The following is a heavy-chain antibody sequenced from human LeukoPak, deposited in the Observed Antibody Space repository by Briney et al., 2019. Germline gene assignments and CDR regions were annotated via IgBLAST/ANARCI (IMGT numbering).Heavy chain of an antibody. CDR2: ISGYDGTT. CDR1: GYSFTNFG. D-gene: IGHD2-15*01. J-gene: IGHJ4*02. CDR3: ARAGVVAGTRDFDY. V-gene: IGHV1-18*01. Sequence: EASVKVSCKASGYSFTNFGITWVRQAPGQGLEWMTWISGYDGTTNYAQKLQGRVTMTTDTSTSTAYMELRSLRSDDTAVYYCARAGVVAGTRDFDYWGQGTLVTVSS.